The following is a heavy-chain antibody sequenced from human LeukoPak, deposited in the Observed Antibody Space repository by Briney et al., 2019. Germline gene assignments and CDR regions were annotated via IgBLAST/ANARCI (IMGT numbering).Heavy chain of an antibody. D-gene: IGHD1-26*01. J-gene: IGHJ6*03. V-gene: IGHV1-18*01. CDR3: ARDVAWELLSWFYYYYMDV. Sequence: ASVKVSCKASGDTFTSYGISWVRQAPGQGREWRGWISAYNGNTNYAQKLQGRVTMTTDPSTSTAYLELRSLRSDDTAVYYCARDVAWELLSWFYYYYMDVWGKGTTVTVSS. CDR1: GDTFTSYG. CDR2: ISAYNGNT.